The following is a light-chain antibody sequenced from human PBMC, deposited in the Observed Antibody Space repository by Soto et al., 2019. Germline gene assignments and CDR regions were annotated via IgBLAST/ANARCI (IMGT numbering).Light chain of an antibody. CDR1: QSVLYSSNNKNY. CDR2: WAS. V-gene: IGKV4-1*01. CDR3: QQYYSTLIT. Sequence: DIVMTQSPDSLAVSLGERATINCKSSQSVLYSSNNKNYLAWYQQKPGQPPKLLIYWASTRESGVPDRFSGSGSGTDFTLTISSLQYEDVAVYYCQQYYSTLITFGQGTRLEIK. J-gene: IGKJ5*01.